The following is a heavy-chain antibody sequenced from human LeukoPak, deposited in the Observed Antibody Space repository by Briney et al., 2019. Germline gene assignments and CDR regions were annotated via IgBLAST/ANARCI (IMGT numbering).Heavy chain of an antibody. CDR2: INHSGST. D-gene: IGHD5-18*01. CDR1: GGSFSGYY. V-gene: IGHV4-34*01. CDR3: ATSSLRGYSYGYRSEPFDY. J-gene: IGHJ4*02. Sequence: SETLSLTCAVYGGSFSGYYWSWIRQPPGKGLEWIGEINHSGSTNYNPSLKSRVTISVDTSKNQFSLKLSSVTAADTAVYYCATSSLRGYSYGYRSEPFDYWGQGTLVTVSS.